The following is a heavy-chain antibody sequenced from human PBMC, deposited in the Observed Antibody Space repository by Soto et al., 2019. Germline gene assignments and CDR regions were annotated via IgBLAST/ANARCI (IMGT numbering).Heavy chain of an antibody. CDR2: FDPEDGET. J-gene: IGHJ4*02. Sequence: ASVKVSCKVSGYTLTELSMHWVRQAPGKGLEWMGGFDPEDGETIYAQKFQGRVTMTGDTSTDTAYMELSSLRTEDTAVYYCATVAHTYYYGSGSTHFGYWGQGTLVTVSS. V-gene: IGHV1-24*01. D-gene: IGHD3-10*01. CDR1: GYTLTELS. CDR3: ATVAHTYYYGSGSTHFGY.